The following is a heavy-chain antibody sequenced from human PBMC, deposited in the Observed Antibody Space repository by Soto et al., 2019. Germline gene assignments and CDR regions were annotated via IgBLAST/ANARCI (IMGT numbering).Heavy chain of an antibody. Sequence: SETLSLTCTVSGVSISSFSISSNYWSWIRQPPGKGLEWIGSIQYNGNTKYSPSLKSRLTISIDTSKNQFSLHLSSVTAADTAVYDSATIHYNSGSFDDWGHGPLVTVSP. J-gene: IGHJ4*01. V-gene: IGHV4-61*01. D-gene: IGHD6-19*01. CDR2: IQYNGNT. CDR3: ATIHYNSGSFDD. CDR1: GVSISSFSISSNY.